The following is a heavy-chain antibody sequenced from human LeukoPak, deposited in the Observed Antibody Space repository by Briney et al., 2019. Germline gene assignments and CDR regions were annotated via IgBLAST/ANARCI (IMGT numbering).Heavy chain of an antibody. CDR1: GFTFSSYG. CDR3: AKDTYYYDSTSWFDP. J-gene: IGHJ5*02. D-gene: IGHD3-22*01. V-gene: IGHV3-30*18. CDR2: ISCDGSNK. Sequence: GRSLRLSCAASGFTFSSYGMHWVRQAPGKGLEWVAVISCDGSNKYYADSVKGRFTISRDNSKNTLYLQMNSLRAEDTAVYYCAKDTYYYDSTSWFDPWGQGTLVTVSS.